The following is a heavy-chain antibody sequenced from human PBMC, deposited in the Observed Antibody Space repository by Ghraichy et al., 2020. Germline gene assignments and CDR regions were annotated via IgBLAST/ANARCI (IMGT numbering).Heavy chain of an antibody. D-gene: IGHD3-10*01. V-gene: IGHV4-39*01. CDR3: ARQFGEYSYYYYYGMDV. CDR2: IYYSGST. J-gene: IGHJ6*02. CDR1: GGSISSSSYY. Sequence: SETLSLTCTVSGGSISSSSYYWGWIRQPPGKGLEWIGSIYYSGSTYYNPSLKSRVTISVDTSKNQFSLKLSSVTAADTAVYYCARQFGEYSYYYYYGMDVWGQGTTVTVSS.